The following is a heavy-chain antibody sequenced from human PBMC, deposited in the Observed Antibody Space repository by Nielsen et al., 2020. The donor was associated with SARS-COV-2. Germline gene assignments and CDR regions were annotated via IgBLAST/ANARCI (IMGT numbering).Heavy chain of an antibody. CDR2: IKQDGSEK. Sequence: GESLKISCAASGFTFSSYWMSWVRQAPGKGLEWVANIKQDGSEKYYVDSVKGRFTISRDNAKNSLYLQMNSFHQGPIGLPPGTLLQEHLWG. CDR1: GFTFSSYW. CDR3: TLLQEHL. V-gene: IGHV3-7*01. J-gene: IGHJ6*01.